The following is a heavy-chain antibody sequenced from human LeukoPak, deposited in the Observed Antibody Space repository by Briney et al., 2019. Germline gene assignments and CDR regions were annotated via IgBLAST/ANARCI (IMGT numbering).Heavy chain of an antibody. D-gene: IGHD2-2*01. CDR2: IYTSGST. CDR1: GASINSGSYY. CDR3: ARSQERSCGSGSCHVDLQER. Sequence: PSQTLSLICTVSGASINSGSYYWNWIRQPAGKGLEWIGRIYTSGSTEYNSSLKSRVIISIDTSKNQFSLRLSSVTAADTAVYYCARSQERSCGSGSCHVDLQERWGQGVLVTVSS. V-gene: IGHV4-61*02. J-gene: IGHJ4*02.